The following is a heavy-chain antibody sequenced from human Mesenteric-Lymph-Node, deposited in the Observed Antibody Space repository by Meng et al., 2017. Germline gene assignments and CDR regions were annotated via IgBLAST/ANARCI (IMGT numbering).Heavy chain of an antibody. Sequence: LIRAASGFTFSSHWTSWVRQAPGKGLEWVANIKQDGSEKYYVDSVKGRFTISRDNAKNLLYLQLNSLRAEDTAVYYCARDDHYYGSGSYPGYWGQGTLVTVSS. V-gene: IGHV3-7*01. CDR3: ARDDHYYGSGSYPGY. CDR1: GFTFSSHW. J-gene: IGHJ4*02. D-gene: IGHD3-10*01. CDR2: IKQDGSEK.